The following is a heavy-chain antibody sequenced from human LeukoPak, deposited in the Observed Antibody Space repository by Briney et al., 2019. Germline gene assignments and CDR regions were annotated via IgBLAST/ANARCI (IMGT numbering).Heavy chain of an antibody. J-gene: IGHJ4*02. CDR3: AKTRGYGDWTFDY. CDR1: GFTFSDYA. V-gene: IGHV3-23*01. Sequence: GGSLRLSCVASGFTFSDYAMIWVRQAPGKGLEWVSTMSGSGGSTYYADSVKGRFTIPRDNSKNTLSLQMNSLRAEDTAVYYCAKTRGYGDWTFDYWGQGTLVTVSS. D-gene: IGHD4-17*01. CDR2: MSGSGGST.